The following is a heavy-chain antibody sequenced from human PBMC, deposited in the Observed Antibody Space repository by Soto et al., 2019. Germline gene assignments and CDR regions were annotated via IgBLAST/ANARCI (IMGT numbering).Heavy chain of an antibody. CDR2: ISYDGNDK. CDR1: GFAFSNYG. J-gene: IGHJ6*03. Sequence: GGSLRLSCAASGFAFSNYGMHWVRQAPGKGLEWVAVISYDGNDKFYADSVKGRFTISRDNSKDTLYLQMNSLTIEDTAVYYCAKDLRRYFYMDVWGKGTTVTVSS. CDR3: AKDLRRYFYMDV. V-gene: IGHV3-30*18.